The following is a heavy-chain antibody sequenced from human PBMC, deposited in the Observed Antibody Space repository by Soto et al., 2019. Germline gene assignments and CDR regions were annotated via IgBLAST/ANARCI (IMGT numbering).Heavy chain of an antibody. J-gene: IGHJ4*01. D-gene: IGHD1-26*01. V-gene: IGHV4-59*01. CDR2: IYYSGST. CDR3: ARGAVSYPYYDY. CDR1: GGSISSYY. Sequence: SETLSLTSTVSGGSISSYYWSWIRQPPGKGLEWIGYIYYSGSTNYNPSLKSRVTISVDTSKNQFSLKLSSVTAADTAVYYCARGAVSYPYYDYWGHGTLFTFSS.